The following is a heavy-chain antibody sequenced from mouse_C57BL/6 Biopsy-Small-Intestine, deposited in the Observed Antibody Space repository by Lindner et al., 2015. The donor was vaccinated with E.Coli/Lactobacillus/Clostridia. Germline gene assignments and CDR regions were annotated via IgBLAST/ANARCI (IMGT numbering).Heavy chain of an antibody. CDR2: IYPRSGKT. CDR1: GYTFTSYG. Sequence: VQLQEVWSXGWRGLGRSVKLSCKASGYTFTSYGISWVKQKTGQGLEWIGEIYPRSGKTYSNEKFKGRATLTADKSSSTAYMELRSLTSEDSAVYFCARDGSSYNGWYFDVWGTGTTVTVSS. V-gene: IGHV1-81*01. CDR3: ARDGSSYNGWYFDV. D-gene: IGHD1-1*01. J-gene: IGHJ1*03.